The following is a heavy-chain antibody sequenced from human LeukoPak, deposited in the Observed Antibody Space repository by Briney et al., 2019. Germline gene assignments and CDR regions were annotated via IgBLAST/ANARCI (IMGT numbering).Heavy chain of an antibody. CDR3: ARSVSGSPRFDY. CDR2: IIPIFGTA. V-gene: IGHV1-69*05. CDR1: GGTFSSYA. Sequence: ASVKVSCKASGGTFSSYAISWVRQAPGQGLEWMGGIIPIFGTANYAQKFQGRVTTTTDESTSTAYMELSSLRSEDTAVYYCARSVSGSPRFDYWGQGTLVTVSS. D-gene: IGHD1-26*01. J-gene: IGHJ4*02.